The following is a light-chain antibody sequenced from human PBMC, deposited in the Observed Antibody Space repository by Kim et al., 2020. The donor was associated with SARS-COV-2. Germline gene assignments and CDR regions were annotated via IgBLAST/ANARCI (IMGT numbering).Light chain of an antibody. CDR1: SLRSYY. CDR2: GKN. CDR3: NSRDSSGDHLV. Sequence: SSELTQDPAVSVALGQTVRITCKGDSLRSYYPSWYQQKPGQAPVLVIYGKNNRPSGIPDRFSASSSGNTASLTITGAQAEDEGDYYCNSRDSSGDHLVFGGGTKLTVL. V-gene: IGLV3-19*01. J-gene: IGLJ3*02.